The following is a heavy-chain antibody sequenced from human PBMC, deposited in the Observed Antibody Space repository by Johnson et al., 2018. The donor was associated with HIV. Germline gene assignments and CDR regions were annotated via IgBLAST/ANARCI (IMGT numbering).Heavy chain of an antibody. Sequence: EQLVESGGGLVKPGGSLRLSCAASGFSFRSYDMHWVRQATGKGLEWVSAIGTAGDTYYPGSVKGRFTISRENAKNSLYLQMNSLRAGDTAVYYCARQCSSTSCYARDGGDAFDIWGQGTMVTVSS. CDR3: ARQCSSTSCYARDGGDAFDI. CDR1: GFSFRSYD. D-gene: IGHD2-2*01. V-gene: IGHV3-13*01. J-gene: IGHJ3*02. CDR2: IGTAGDT.